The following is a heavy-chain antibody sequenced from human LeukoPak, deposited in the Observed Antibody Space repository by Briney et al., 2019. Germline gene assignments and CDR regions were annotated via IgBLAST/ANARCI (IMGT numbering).Heavy chain of an antibody. D-gene: IGHD6-13*01. J-gene: IGHJ4*02. Sequence: PGGSLRLSCAASGFTFSSYSMNWVRQAPGKGLEWVSSISSSSSYIYYADSVKGRFTISRDNAKNSLYLQMNSLRAEDTAVYYCAREGSVYSSSWYFDYWGQGTLVTVSS. CDR2: ISSSSSYI. CDR1: GFTFSSYS. V-gene: IGHV3-21*01. CDR3: AREGSVYSSSWYFDY.